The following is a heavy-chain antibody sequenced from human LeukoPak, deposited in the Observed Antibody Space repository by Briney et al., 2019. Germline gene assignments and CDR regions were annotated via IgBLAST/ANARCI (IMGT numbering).Heavy chain of an antibody. D-gene: IGHD3-22*01. V-gene: IGHV3-23*01. CDR2: ISGSGGST. J-gene: IGHJ4*02. CDR3: AKVRYDSSGYQSPYFDY. Sequence: GGSLRLSCAASGFTFSSYAMSWVRQAPGKGLEWVSAISGSGGSTYYADSVKGRFTISRNNSKNTLYLQMNSLRAEDTAIYYCAKVRYDSSGYQSPYFDYWGQGTLVTVSS. CDR1: GFTFSSYA.